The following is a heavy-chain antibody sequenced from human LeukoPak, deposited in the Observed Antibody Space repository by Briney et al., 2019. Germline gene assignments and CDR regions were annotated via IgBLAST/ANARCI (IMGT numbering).Heavy chain of an antibody. CDR2: ISGSGGST. CDR1: GFTFSSYA. J-gene: IGHJ4*02. Sequence: GGSLRLPCAASGFTFSSYAMSWVRQAPGKGLEWVSAISGSGGSTYYADSVKGRFTISRDNSKNTLYLQMNSLRAEDTAVYYCAKGRSGFRRFYYDSSGYPLRFDYWGQGTLVTVSS. V-gene: IGHV3-23*01. D-gene: IGHD3-22*01. CDR3: AKGRSGFRRFYYDSSGYPLRFDY.